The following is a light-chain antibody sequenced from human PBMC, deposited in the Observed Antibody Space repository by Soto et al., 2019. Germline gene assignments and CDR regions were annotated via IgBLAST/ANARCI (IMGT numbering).Light chain of an antibody. CDR2: DNT. V-gene: IGLV1-51*01. J-gene: IGLJ2*01. CDR3: GSWDSSLSAVV. Sequence: QSVLTQPPSVSAAPGQTVTISCSGSTSNIGNCYVSWYQLLPGTAPKLLIYDNTKRPSGIPDRFSASKSGTSATLDISRLQTGDEAEYYCGSWDSSLSAVVFGGGTKLTVL. CDR1: TSNIGNCY.